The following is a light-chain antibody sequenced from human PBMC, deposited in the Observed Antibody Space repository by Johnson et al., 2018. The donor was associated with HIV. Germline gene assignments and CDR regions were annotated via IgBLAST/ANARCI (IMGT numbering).Light chain of an antibody. Sequence: QSVLTQPPSVSAAPGQKVTISCSGSSSNIGNNYVSWYQQLPGTAPKLLIYENNKRPSGIPDRFSGSKSGTSATLGITGLQTGDEADYYCGPWDSSLSAGVFGTGTKVTGL. V-gene: IGLV1-51*02. CDR2: ENN. CDR3: GPWDSSLSAGV. J-gene: IGLJ1*01. CDR1: SSNIGNNY.